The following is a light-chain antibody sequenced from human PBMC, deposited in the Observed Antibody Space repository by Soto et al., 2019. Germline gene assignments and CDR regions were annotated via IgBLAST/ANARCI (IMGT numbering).Light chain of an antibody. V-gene: IGKV3-15*01. CDR2: AAS. Sequence: VFTQHPCALSFSREDIATLSLRASQSVATNLAWYQQKPGQPPKLLIYAASTRASGIPARFSGSGSGTEFTLTISSLQSVDFAVYSCQQDKNRPKRFGQGSKVEIK. CDR3: QQDKNRPKR. CDR1: QSVATN. J-gene: IGKJ1*01.